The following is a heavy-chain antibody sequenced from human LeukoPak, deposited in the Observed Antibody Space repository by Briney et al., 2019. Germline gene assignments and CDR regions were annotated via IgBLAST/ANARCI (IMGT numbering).Heavy chain of an antibody. CDR1: GGSISSGDYY. D-gene: IGHD3-10*01. Sequence: SETLSLTCTVSGGSISSGDYYWSWIRQPPGKGLEWIGYIYYSGSTYYNPSPKSRVTISVDTSKNQFSLKLSSVTAADTAVYYCARSRFGELFWFDPWGQGTLVTVSS. J-gene: IGHJ5*02. V-gene: IGHV4-30-4*01. CDR3: ARSRFGELFWFDP. CDR2: IYYSGST.